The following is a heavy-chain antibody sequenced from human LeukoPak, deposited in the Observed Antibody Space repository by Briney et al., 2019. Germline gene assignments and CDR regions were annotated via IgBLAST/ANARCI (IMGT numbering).Heavy chain of an antibody. Sequence: GGSLRLSCAASGFTFSSYAMSWVRQAPGKGLEWVSAISGSGGTTHYADSVKGRFTISRDNSKNTLYLQTNSLRAEDTAVYYCAKKYYDSNGSVDHWGQGALVTVSS. J-gene: IGHJ4*02. D-gene: IGHD3-22*01. CDR3: AKKYYDSNGSVDH. CDR1: GFTFSSYA. V-gene: IGHV3-23*01. CDR2: ISGSGGTT.